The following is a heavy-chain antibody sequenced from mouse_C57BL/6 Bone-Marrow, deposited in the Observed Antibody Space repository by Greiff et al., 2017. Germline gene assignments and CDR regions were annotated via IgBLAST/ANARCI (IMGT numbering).Heavy chain of an antibody. CDR3: ARHEEGLRLRGYAMDY. Sequence: QVQLQQSGAELVKPGASVKLSCKASGYTFTEYTIHWVKQRSGQGLEWIGWFYPGSGSIKYNEKFKDKATLNADKSSCPVYMELSRLTAEDSAVYFCARHEEGLRLRGYAMDYWGQGTSVTVSS. J-gene: IGHJ4*01. CDR2: FYPGSGSI. V-gene: IGHV1-62-2*01. CDR1: GYTFTEYT. D-gene: IGHD3-2*02.